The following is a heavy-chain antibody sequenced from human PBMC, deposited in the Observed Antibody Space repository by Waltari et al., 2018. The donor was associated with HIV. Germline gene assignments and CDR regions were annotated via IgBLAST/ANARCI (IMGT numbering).Heavy chain of an antibody. CDR3: ARNTYGSGSDLDYYGMDV. CDR1: GFTVSTNY. D-gene: IGHD3-10*01. Sequence: EVQLVETGGGLIQPGGCLRPSCAASGFTVSTNYMSWVRQAPGMGLEWVSVIYSGGSTYYADSVKGRFTISRDNSKNTLYLQMNSLRAEDTAVYYCARNTYGSGSDLDYYGMDVWGQGTTVTVSS. CDR2: IYSGGST. J-gene: IGHJ6*02. V-gene: IGHV3-53*02.